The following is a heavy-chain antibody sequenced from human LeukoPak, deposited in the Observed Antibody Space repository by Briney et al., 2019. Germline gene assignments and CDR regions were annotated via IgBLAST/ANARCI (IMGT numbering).Heavy chain of an antibody. D-gene: IGHD3-10*01. Sequence: GGSLRLSCAASGFTFSSYGMHWVRQAPGKGLEWVAVISYDGSNKYYADSVKGRFTISRDNSKNTLYLQMNSLRAEDTAVYYCAKDGGRVRGASYYFDYWGQGTLVTVSS. CDR1: GFTFSSYG. CDR2: ISYDGSNK. J-gene: IGHJ4*02. CDR3: AKDGGRVRGASYYFDY. V-gene: IGHV3-30*18.